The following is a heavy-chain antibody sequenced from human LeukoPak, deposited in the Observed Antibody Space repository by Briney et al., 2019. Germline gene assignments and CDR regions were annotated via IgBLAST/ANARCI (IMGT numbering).Heavy chain of an antibody. CDR1: GFTFSSYS. J-gene: IGHJ4*02. Sequence: GGSLRLSCAASGFTFSSYSMNWVRQALGEGLEWVSYISSSSSTIYYADSVKGRFTISRDNAKNSLYLQMNSLRAEDTAVYYCARGRNSDYWGQGTLVTVSS. V-gene: IGHV3-48*01. CDR3: ARGRNSDY. CDR2: ISSSSSTI.